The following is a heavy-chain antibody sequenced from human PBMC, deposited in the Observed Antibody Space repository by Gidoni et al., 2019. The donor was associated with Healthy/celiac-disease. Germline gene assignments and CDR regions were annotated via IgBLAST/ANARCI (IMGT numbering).Heavy chain of an antibody. CDR1: GFTFSSYS. Sequence: EVQLVESGGGLVKPGGSLRLSCAASGFTFSSYSMNWVRQAPGKGLEWVSSISSSSSYIYYADSVKGRFTISRDNAKNSLYLQMNSLRAEDTAVYYCASPNPYYDSSGKDAFDIWGQGTMVTVSS. CDR3: ASPNPYYDSSGKDAFDI. V-gene: IGHV3-21*01. J-gene: IGHJ3*02. CDR2: ISSSSSYI. D-gene: IGHD3-22*01.